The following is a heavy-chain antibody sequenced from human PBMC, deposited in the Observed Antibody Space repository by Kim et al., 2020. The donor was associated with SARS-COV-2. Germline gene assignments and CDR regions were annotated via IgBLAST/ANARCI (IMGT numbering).Heavy chain of an antibody. V-gene: IGHV3-23*01. CDR2: GDET. D-gene: IGHD3-10*02. CDR3: AKVRMLS. J-gene: IGHJ3*01. Sequence: GDETCKADSVKDQFNISRDNSKNTVYLQMNGVRAEDTAVDYCAKVRMLSWGQGTMVTVSS.